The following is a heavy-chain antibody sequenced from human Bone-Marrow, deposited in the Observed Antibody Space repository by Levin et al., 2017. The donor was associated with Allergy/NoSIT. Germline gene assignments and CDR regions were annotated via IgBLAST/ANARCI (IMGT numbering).Heavy chain of an antibody. D-gene: IGHD6-19*01. CDR2: IWHDGSYK. V-gene: IGHV3-33*01. J-gene: IGHJ4*02. Sequence: GGSLRLSCAASAFPFSSYGMHWVRQAPGKGLEWVAVIWHDGSYKYYADAVKGRFTISRDNSKNTLYLQMNSLRAGDTALYYCASGDYSSGWHLDYWGQGTLVTVSS. CDR1: AFPFSSYG. CDR3: ASGDYSSGWHLDY.